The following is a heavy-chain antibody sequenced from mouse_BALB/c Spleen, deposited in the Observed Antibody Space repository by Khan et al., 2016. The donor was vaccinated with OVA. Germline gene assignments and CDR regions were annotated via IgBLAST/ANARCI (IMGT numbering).Heavy chain of an antibody. CDR3: ARIYGGDFDY. CDR2: ISYSGNT. Sequence: QLEESGPGLVKPSQSLSLTCTVSGYSITSDYAWNWIRQFPGNKLEWMGYISYSGNTKYNPSFKSRIPFTRDTSKNQFFLQLNSVTTEDTATYYCARIYGGDFDYWGQGTTLTVSS. D-gene: IGHD1-1*01. J-gene: IGHJ2*01. V-gene: IGHV3-2*02. CDR1: GYSITSDYA.